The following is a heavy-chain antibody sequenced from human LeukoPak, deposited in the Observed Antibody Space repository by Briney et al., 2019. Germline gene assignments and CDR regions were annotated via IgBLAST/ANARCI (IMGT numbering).Heavy chain of an antibody. CDR1: GGSISSYY. Sequence: PSETLSLTCTVSGGSISSYYWSWIRQPAGKGLEWIGRIYTSGSTNYNPSLKSRVTMSVDTSKNQFSLKLSSVTAADTAVYYCARDLHNLSLWSGYPYYYYYMDVWGKGTTVTVSS. CDR2: IYTSGST. CDR3: ARDLHNLSLWSGYPYYYYYMDV. V-gene: IGHV4-4*07. D-gene: IGHD3-3*01. J-gene: IGHJ6*03.